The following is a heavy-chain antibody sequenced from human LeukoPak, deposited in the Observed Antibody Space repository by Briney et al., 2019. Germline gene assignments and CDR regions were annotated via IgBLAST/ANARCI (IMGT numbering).Heavy chain of an antibody. CDR1: GYSFTSYW. CDR3: ALPLGDDILTDG. CDR2: IYPGDSDT. V-gene: IGHV5-51*01. Sequence: GASLQISCKGSGYSFTSYWIGWVRQLPGKGLEGMGIIYPGDSDTRYSPSFQGQVTISAGKSISTAYLQWSSLKASDTAMYYCALPLGDDILTDGWGQGTLVTVSS. D-gene: IGHD3-9*01. J-gene: IGHJ4*02.